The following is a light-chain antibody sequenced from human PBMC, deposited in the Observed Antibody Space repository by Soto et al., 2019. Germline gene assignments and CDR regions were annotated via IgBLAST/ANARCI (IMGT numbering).Light chain of an antibody. CDR3: AAWDDSLSAVL. V-gene: IGLV1-47*02. J-gene: IGLJ2*01. Sequence: QSVLTQPPSASGTPGQRVTISCSGSSSNIGSNYVYWYQQLPGTAPKLLIYSHNQRPSGVPDRFSGSKSGTSASLAISGLRSEDEADYYCAAWDDSLSAVLFGGGTKVTVL. CDR1: SSNIGSNY. CDR2: SHN.